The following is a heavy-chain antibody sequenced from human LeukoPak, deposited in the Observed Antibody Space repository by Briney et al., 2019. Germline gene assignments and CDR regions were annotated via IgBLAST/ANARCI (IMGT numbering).Heavy chain of an antibody. J-gene: IGHJ4*02. D-gene: IGHD1-26*01. V-gene: IGHV3-30-3*01. CDR1: GFIFSSHV. Sequence: HPGRSLRLSCTASGFIFSSHVMHWVRQAPGKGLGWVAIISYDVSNKYYADSVKGRFTISRDNSKNTLYLQMSSLRAEDTAVYYCARGVGATHFDYWGQGTLVTVSS. CDR2: ISYDVSNK. CDR3: ARGVGATHFDY.